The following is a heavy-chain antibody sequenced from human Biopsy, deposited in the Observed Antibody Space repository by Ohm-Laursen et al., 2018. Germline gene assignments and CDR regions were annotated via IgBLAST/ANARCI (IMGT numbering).Heavy chain of an antibody. Sequence: ATVKISCKAPADSFVGYDIHWVRQAPGQGLEWMGSIYPNNGATKNAQKFQGRVTMTRDTSINTAFMELKSLRSDDTAVYFCARWETTLGRSLDSWGQGTLVAVSS. V-gene: IGHV1-2*02. D-gene: IGHD1-26*01. J-gene: IGHJ4*02. CDR1: ADSFVGYD. CDR2: IYPNNGAT. CDR3: ARWETTLGRSLDS.